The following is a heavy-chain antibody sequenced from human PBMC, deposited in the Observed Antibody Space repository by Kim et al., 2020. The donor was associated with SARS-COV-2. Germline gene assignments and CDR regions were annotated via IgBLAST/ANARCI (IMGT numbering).Heavy chain of an antibody. D-gene: IGHD3-10*01. V-gene: IGHV4-59*01. CDR3: ARVKVRETNFAVIAEYYFDY. Sequence: SETLSLTCTVSGGSISSYYWSWIRQPPGKGLEWIGYIYYSGSTNYNPSLKSRVTISVETSKNQFSLKLSSVTAADTAVYYCARVKVRETNFAVIAEYYFDYWGQGTLVTVSS. J-gene: IGHJ4*02. CDR2: IYYSGST. CDR1: GGSISSYY.